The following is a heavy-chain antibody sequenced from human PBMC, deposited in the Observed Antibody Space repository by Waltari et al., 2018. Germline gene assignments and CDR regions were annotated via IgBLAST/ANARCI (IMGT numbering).Heavy chain of an antibody. Sequence: QVQLVQSGAEVKKPGSSVKVSCKASGGTFSSYTISWVRPAPGQGLEWMGRIIPILGIANYAQKFQGRVTITADKSTSTAYMELSSLRSEDTAVYYCARDQGIAAAGAVDYWGQGTLVTVSS. J-gene: IGHJ4*02. D-gene: IGHD6-13*01. CDR3: ARDQGIAAAGAVDY. V-gene: IGHV1-69*08. CDR1: GGTFSSYT. CDR2: IIPILGIA.